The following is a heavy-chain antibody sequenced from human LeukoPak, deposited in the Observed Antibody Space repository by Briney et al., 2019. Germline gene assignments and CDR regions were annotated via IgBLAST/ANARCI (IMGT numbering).Heavy chain of an antibody. V-gene: IGHV3-74*01. D-gene: IGHD2-15*01. CDR3: ARELSGGSSRHFDY. CDR1: GFTFRNYW. J-gene: IGHJ4*02. Sequence: GGSLRLSCAVSGFTFRNYWMYWVRQAPGEALVWVSRISGDGSTTTYADSVKGRFSISRDNAKNALYLQMNSLRAEDTAVYYCARELSGGSSRHFDYWGQGTLVTVSS. CDR2: ISGDGSTT.